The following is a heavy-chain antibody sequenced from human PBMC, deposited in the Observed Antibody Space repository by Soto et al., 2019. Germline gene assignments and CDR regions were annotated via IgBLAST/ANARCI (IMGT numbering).Heavy chain of an antibody. CDR2: IYPGDSDT. J-gene: IGHJ6*02. Sequence: LGESLKISCKTSGYTFTDYWIGWVRQMPGKGLEWVRIIYPGDSDTRYNPSFRGLVTISADTSISTAYLKWSSLKASDSAMYYCAKYNCDAGTCYAVMGWYHCAMDVWGQGTTVTVSS. CDR3: AKYNCDAGTCYAVMGWYHCAMDV. D-gene: IGHD1-1*01. CDR1: GYTFTDYW. V-gene: IGHV5-51*01.